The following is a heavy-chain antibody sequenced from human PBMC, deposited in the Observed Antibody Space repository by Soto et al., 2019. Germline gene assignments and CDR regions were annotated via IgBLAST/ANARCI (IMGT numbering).Heavy chain of an antibody. V-gene: IGHV3-30*03. CDR2: ISYDSTKT. D-gene: IGHD1-26*01. Sequence: GGSLRLSCAASGVTFNSYGMHWVRQGPGNGLEWVAFISYDSTKTYYADSVKGRFTISRDNSNSALYAQMNSLTGEDTAVYYCARTRSAWSDFHYYSLDVWGQGTTVTVSS. CDR1: GVTFNSYG. CDR3: ARTRSAWSDFHYYSLDV. J-gene: IGHJ6*02.